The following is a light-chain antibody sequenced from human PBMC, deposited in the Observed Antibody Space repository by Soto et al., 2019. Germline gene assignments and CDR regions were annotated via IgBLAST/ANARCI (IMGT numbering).Light chain of an antibody. V-gene: IGKV3-11*01. CDR3: QHHSDWFSWS. CDR2: HAS. J-gene: IGKJ1*01. Sequence: NVLTQSPATISLSPGERATLSCRASQSVGTYLAWYQQKPGQSPRLLIYHASNRPTGIPARFSGSGSGTDFTLTINSLEPEDCAVYYCQHHSDWFSWSFGQGTKVEIK. CDR1: QSVGTY.